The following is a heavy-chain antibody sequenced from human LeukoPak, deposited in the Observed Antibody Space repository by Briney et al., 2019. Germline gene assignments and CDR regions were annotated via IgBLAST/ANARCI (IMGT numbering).Heavy chain of an antibody. D-gene: IGHD3-3*01. J-gene: IGHJ4*02. CDR2: IKSKTDGGTT. V-gene: IGHV3-15*01. Sequence: GGALRLSCAASGFTFSSYAMSWVRQAPGKGLEWVGRIKSKTDGGTTDYAAPVKGRFTISRDDSKNTLYLQMNSLKTEDTAVYYCTTDVSSDITIFGVVDDYWGQGTLVTVSS. CDR3: TTDVSSDITIFGVVDDY. CDR1: GFTFSSYA.